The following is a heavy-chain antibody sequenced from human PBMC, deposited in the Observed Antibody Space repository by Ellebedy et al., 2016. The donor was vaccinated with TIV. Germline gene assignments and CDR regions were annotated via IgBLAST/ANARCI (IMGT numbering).Heavy chain of an antibody. V-gene: IGHV3-7*01. J-gene: IGHJ5*02. CDR2: IRQEGDVK. CDR3: ARRASYGDYAVQVNSWFDP. D-gene: IGHD4-17*01. CDR1: GFNFYSYW. Sequence: GESLKISCAASGFNFYSYWMSWVRQAPGKGLEWVADIRQEGDVKYYADSVKGRFTVSRDNAQNSLYLQMNSLRVEDTAVYYCARRASYGDYAVQVNSWFDPWGQGTLVTVFS.